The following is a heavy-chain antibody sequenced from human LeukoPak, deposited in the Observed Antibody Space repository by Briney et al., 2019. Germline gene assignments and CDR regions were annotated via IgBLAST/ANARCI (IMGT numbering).Heavy chain of an antibody. CDR2: IIPIFGTA. V-gene: IGHV1-69*13. J-gene: IGHJ6*02. D-gene: IGHD3-10*01. CDR1: GGTFSSYA. Sequence: PVQVSCKASGGTFSSYAISWVRQAPGQGLEWMGGIIPIFGTANYAQKFQGRVTITADESTSTAYMELSSLRSEDTAVYYCQYYYGSGFPYGMDVWGQGTTVTVSS. CDR3: QYYYGSGFPYGMDV.